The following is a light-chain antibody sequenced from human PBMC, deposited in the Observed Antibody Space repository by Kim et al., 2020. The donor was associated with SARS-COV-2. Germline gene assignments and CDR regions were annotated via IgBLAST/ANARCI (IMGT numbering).Light chain of an antibody. V-gene: IGLV2-8*01. Sequence: ASSCPGTRGEVGVFTSVSWDQQRPAKAPKLLMYEVPTRPAGVPDRVSGSKSGYTASLSGSGLQAEDEADYYCSSFAGIDIYVFGAGTKVTVL. CDR3: SSFAGIDIYV. CDR1: RGEVGVFTS. J-gene: IGLJ1*01. CDR2: EVP.